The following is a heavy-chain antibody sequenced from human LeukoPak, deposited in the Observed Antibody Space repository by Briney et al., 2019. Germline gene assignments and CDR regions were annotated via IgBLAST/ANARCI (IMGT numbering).Heavy chain of an antibody. D-gene: IGHD6-13*01. CDR1: GGSLSSYY. V-gene: IGHV4-59*01. CDR2: IYYSGRT. J-gene: IGHJ4*02. CDR3: ASAGYSSSWLFDN. Sequence: SETLSLTCTVSGGSLSSYYWSWIRQPPGKGLEWIGYIYYSGRTNYNPSLKSRVTISVDTSKNQFSLNLSAVTAADTAVYYCASAGYSSSWLFDNWGQGTLVTVSS.